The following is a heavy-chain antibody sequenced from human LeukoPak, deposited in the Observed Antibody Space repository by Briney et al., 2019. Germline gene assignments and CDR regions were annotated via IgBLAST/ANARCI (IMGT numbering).Heavy chain of an antibody. CDR3: ARGNLGITAAATLYYMDV. J-gene: IGHJ6*03. CDR1: GFTFSSYW. V-gene: IGHV3-7*01. D-gene: IGHD6-25*01. Sequence: GGSLRLSCAASGFTFSSYWMSWVRQARGKGLEWVANINQDRSEKYYVDSVKGRFTISRDNAKNSLYLQMNSLRAEDTAVYYCARGNLGITAAATLYYMDVWGKGTTVTVSS. CDR2: INQDRSEK.